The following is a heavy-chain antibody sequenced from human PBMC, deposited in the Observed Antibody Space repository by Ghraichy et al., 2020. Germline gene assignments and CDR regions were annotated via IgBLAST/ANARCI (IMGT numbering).Heavy chain of an antibody. V-gene: IGHV3-74*01. Sequence: GESLNISCAASGFTFSNYWMHWVRQAPGKGLVWVSRINGGGTSTNYADSVKGRFTISRDNAKNTLYLQMNSLRAEDTAVYYCAKVTGYNWFDYWGPGTLVIVSS. J-gene: IGHJ4*02. CDR2: INGGGTST. CDR1: GFTFSNYW. CDR3: AKVTGYNWFDY. D-gene: IGHD5-24*01.